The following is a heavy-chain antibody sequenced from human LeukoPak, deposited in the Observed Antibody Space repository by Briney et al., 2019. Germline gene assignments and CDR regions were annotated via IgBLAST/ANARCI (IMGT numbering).Heavy chain of an antibody. J-gene: IGHJ3*02. V-gene: IGHV3-73*01. CDR2: IRSKTNSYAT. CDR1: GFTFSGSA. CDR3: TGITMIVETFDI. D-gene: IGHD3-22*01. Sequence: GGSLRLSCAASGFTFSGSAMHWVRQASGKGLEWVGRIRSKTNSYATAYAASVKGRFTISRDDSKNTAYLHLNSLKTEDTAVYYCTGITMIVETFDIWGQGTMVTVSS.